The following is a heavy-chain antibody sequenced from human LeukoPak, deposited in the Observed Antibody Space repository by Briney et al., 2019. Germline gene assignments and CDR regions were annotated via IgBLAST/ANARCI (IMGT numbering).Heavy chain of an antibody. Sequence: SVKVSCKASGGTFSSYAISWVRQAPGQGLEWMGGIISIFGTANYAQKFQGRVTITADESTSTAYMELSSLRSEDTAVYYCARANEPDCSSTSCYQTGWSDPWGQGTLVTVSS. CDR3: ARANEPDCSSTSCYQTGWSDP. J-gene: IGHJ5*02. CDR2: IISIFGTA. V-gene: IGHV1-69*13. D-gene: IGHD2-2*01. CDR1: GGTFSSYA.